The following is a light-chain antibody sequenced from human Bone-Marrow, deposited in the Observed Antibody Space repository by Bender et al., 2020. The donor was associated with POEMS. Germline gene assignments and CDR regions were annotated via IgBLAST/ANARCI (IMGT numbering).Light chain of an antibody. CDR1: SSNIGAHA. V-gene: IGLV1-44*01. J-gene: IGLJ3*02. Sequence: QSVLTQPPSASGTPGQRVTISCSGGSSNIGAHAVNWYQHLPGTTPKLLIYSSHRRPSEVPDRFSGSRSGTSASLAISGLQSGVEADDYCAVWNDSLDGWVFGRGTKLTVL. CDR2: SSH. CDR3: AVWNDSLDGWV.